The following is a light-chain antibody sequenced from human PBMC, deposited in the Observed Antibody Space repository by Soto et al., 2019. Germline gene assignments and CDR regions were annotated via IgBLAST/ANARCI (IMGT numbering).Light chain of an antibody. V-gene: IGKV3-11*01. J-gene: IGKJ2*02. Sequence: EIVLTQSPATLSLSPGERATLSCRASQSVSSYLAWYQQKPGQAPRLLIYDASNRATGIPARFSGSGSGTDFTLTSSSLEPEDFAVYYCQQRNNWPRGTFGQGTKLEIK. CDR3: QQRNNWPRGT. CDR1: QSVSSY. CDR2: DAS.